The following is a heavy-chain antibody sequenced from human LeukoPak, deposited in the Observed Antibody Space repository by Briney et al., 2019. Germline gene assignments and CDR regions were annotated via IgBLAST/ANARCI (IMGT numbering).Heavy chain of an antibody. CDR1: GSFIKSGNF. Sequence: PSETLSLTCTVSGSFIKSGNFWGWIRQPPGKGLEWIGSVNHSGSTYHNPSLKSRVTLSMDTSKNQFSLKMTSVSASDTAVYFCARSYRGGYSPWGQGTLVIVSS. CDR3: ARSYRGGYSP. J-gene: IGHJ5*02. V-gene: IGHV4-38-2*02. D-gene: IGHD1-26*01. CDR2: VNHSGST.